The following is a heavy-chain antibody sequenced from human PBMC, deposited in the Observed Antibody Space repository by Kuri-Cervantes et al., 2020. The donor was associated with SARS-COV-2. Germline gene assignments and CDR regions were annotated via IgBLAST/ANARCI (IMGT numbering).Heavy chain of an antibody. CDR2: ISGSGSYI. J-gene: IGHJ6*03. CDR1: GFTFGNAW. CDR3: ARVAGEGPIYYYYMDV. V-gene: IGHV3-21*01. Sequence: LSLTCAASGFTFGNAWMNWVRQAPGKALEWVSSISGSGSYIYYADSVKGRFTISRESGESSLYLHMNSLRGDDTAVYYCARVAGEGPIYYYYMDVWGKGTAVTVSS. D-gene: IGHD2-21*01.